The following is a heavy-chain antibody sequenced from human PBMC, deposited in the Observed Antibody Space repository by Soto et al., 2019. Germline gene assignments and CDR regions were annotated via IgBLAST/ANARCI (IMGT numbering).Heavy chain of an antibody. CDR3: ALTPPRELAGPDL. D-gene: IGHD3-10*01. V-gene: IGHV4-39*02. CDR2: IYYSAKA. CDR1: GGSLGGSPYH. J-gene: IGHJ4*02. Sequence: SETLSLTCAVSGGSLGGSPYHWGWIRQPPGKGLEWIGSIYYSAKAYYNPSLRGRVTLFVDTSKNHFSLNLKSVTATDTAVYYWALTPPRELAGPDLWGQGNLVSV.